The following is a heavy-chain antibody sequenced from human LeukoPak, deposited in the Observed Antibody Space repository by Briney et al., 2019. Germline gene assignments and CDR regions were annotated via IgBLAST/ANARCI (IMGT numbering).Heavy chain of an antibody. Sequence: SETLSLTCTVSGGSISSYYWSWIRQPPGKGLEWIGYIYYSGSTNYNPSLKSRVTISVDTSKNQFSLKLSSVTAADTAVYYCARSSGCYDALDLWGQGTMVTVSS. CDR1: GGSISSYY. CDR3: ARSSGCYDALDL. D-gene: IGHD3-22*01. J-gene: IGHJ3*01. V-gene: IGHV4-59*08. CDR2: IYYSGST.